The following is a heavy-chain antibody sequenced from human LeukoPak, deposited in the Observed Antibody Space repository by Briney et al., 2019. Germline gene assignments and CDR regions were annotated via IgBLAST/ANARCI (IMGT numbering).Heavy chain of an antibody. Sequence: ETLSLTCTVFGGSISSYYWSWIRQPAGKGLEWIGRIYSTGSTNYNPSLKSRVTMSVDTSKNQFSLRLRSVTAADTAVYYCARQIASAGTAGFDFWGQGALVTVSS. CDR2: IYSTGST. CDR3: ARQIASAGTAGFDF. CDR1: GGSISSYY. J-gene: IGHJ4*02. V-gene: IGHV4-4*07. D-gene: IGHD6-13*01.